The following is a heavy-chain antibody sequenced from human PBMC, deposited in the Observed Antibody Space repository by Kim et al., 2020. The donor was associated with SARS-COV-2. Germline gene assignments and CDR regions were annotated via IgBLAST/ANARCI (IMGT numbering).Heavy chain of an antibody. CDR2: IYYSGST. CDR3: ARDTAAAEGARGAVDD. J-gene: IGHJ4*02. CDR1: GDSVSNPYYY. V-gene: IGHV4-61*01. D-gene: IGHD6-13*01. Sequence: SETLSLTCTVSGDSVSNPYYYWSWIRQPPGKGLEWIGYIYYSGSTNYNPSLKSRVTISVDTSKNQFSLNLTSVTAADTAVYYCARDTAAAEGARGAVDDWRQGTLVIVSS.